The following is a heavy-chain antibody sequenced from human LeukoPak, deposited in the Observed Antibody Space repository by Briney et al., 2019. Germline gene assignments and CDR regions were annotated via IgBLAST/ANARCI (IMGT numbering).Heavy chain of an antibody. CDR3: ACPSGYSSGWYASWFDP. CDR1: EFTFSDHY. J-gene: IGHJ5*02. CDR2: IKQDGSEK. Sequence: GGSLRLSCAASEFTFSDHYMSWVRQAPGKGLEWVANIKQDGSEKYYVDSVKGRFTISRDNAKNSLYLQMNSLRAEDTAVYYCACPSGYSSGWYASWFDPWGQGTLVTVSS. D-gene: IGHD6-19*01. V-gene: IGHV3-7*01.